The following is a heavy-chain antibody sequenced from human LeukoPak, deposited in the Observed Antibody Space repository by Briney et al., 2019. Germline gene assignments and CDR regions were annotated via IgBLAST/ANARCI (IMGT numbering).Heavy chain of an antibody. CDR1: GYTFTGYY. CDR2: INPNSGGT. CDR3: ARGPGLGPFDY. J-gene: IGHJ4*02. V-gene: IGHV1-2*02. D-gene: IGHD3/OR15-3a*01. Sequence: ASVKVSCKASGYTFTGYYMHWVRQAPGQGLEWMGWINPNSGGTNYAQKFQGRVTVTRDTSITTAYMELSRLTPDDTAVYYCARGPGLGPFDYWGQGTLVTVSS.